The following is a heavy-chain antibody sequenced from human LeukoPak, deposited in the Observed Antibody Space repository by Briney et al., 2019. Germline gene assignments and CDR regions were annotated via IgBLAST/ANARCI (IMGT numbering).Heavy chain of an antibody. Sequence: SETLSLTCAVSFYSITTTXXXXXXXXXXXXXGXXXXGSMXQSGXAYYNPSLXXXXXISLETSKNQFSLNLSSVTAADTALYYCARASYCDGGSCYFRSIDTWGQGTMVTVSS. CDR3: ARASYCDGGSCYFRSIDT. D-gene: IGHD2-15*01. CDR2: MXQSGXA. J-gene: IGHJ3*02. V-gene: IGHV4-38-2*01. CDR1: FYSITTTXX.